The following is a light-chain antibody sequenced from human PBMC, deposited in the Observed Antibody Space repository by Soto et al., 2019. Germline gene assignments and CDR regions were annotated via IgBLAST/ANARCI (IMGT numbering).Light chain of an antibody. Sequence: QSALTQPASVSGSPGQSITISCTGTSSDVGGYNYVSWYQHHPGKAPKLLIYEVHHRPSGLSNRFSGSRSGNTASLTISGLQAEDEADYFCCSYTGSSTVLFGGGTKVTVL. CDR1: SSDVGGYNY. CDR3: CSYTGSSTVL. CDR2: EVH. J-gene: IGLJ2*01. V-gene: IGLV2-14*01.